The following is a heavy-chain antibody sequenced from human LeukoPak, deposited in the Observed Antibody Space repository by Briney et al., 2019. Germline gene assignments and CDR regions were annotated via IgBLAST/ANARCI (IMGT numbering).Heavy chain of an antibody. J-gene: IGHJ4*02. V-gene: IGHV4-4*02. CDR2: MYLSGTT. CDR3: AGLVGRYSSGLYYYYFDY. D-gene: IGHD3-22*01. CDR1: GDSINSLDL. Sequence: SETLSLTCTVSGDSINSLDLWSRVRQPPGKGLEWIGEMYLSGTTHSNPSVKSRVTISIDKSKNQSFLNLSSATAADTAVYYCAGLVGRYSSGLYYYYFDYWGQGTLVTVSS.